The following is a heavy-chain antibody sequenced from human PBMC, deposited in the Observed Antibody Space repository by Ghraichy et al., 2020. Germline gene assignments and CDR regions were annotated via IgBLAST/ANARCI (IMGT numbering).Heavy chain of an antibody. CDR3: ARSRVQLWLRSSGAFDY. CDR1: GGSFSGYY. V-gene: IGHV4-34*01. Sequence: SETLSLTCAVYGGSFSGYYWSWIRQPPGKGLEWIGEINHSGSTNYNPSLKSRVTISVDTSKNQFSLKLSSVTAADTAVYYCARSRVQLWLRSSGAFDYWGQGTLVTVSS. CDR2: INHSGST. D-gene: IGHD5-18*01. J-gene: IGHJ4*02.